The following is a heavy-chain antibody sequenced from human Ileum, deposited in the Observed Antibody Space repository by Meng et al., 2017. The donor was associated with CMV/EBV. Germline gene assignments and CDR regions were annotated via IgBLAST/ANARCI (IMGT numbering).Heavy chain of an antibody. CDR1: EASCRAFY. Sequence: LLNPSESLSLTFDVAEASCRAFYGSWPRHLPGQGLEWIGEIHPSGSTHYNPSLESRVSISVHMSNNQFSLKVSSVTAADTAVYYCARGQDNHKGGVHWGQGTLVTVSS. D-gene: IGHD1-14*01. V-gene: IGHV4-34*01. J-gene: IGHJ4*02. CDR3: ARGQDNHKGGVH. CDR2: IHPSGST.